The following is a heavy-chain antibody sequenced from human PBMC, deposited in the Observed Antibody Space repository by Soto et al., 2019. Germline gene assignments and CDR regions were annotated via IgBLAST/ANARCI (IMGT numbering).Heavy chain of an antibody. CDR2: IYYSGST. J-gene: IGHJ5*02. D-gene: IGHD4-17*01. Sequence: SETLSLTCTVSGGSISSYYWSWIRQPPGKGLEWIGYIYYSGSTNYNPSLKSRVTISVDTSKNQFSLQLSSVTAADTALYYCARTVTTTITWFDPWGQGTLVTVSS. CDR3: ARTVTTTITWFDP. CDR1: GGSISSYY. V-gene: IGHV4-59*01.